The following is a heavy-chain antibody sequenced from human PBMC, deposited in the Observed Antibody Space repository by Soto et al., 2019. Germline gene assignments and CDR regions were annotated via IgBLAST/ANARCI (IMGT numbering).Heavy chain of an antibody. J-gene: IGHJ6*03. CDR2: ISGSGGST. D-gene: IGHD3-16*01. V-gene: IGHV3-23*01. Sequence: PGGSLRLSCAASGCTFSSYAMSWVRQAPGKGLEWVSAISGSGGSTYYADSVKGRFTISRDNSKNTLYLQMNSLRAEDTAVYYCAKDGVQSNYYYYYYMDVWGKGTTVTVSS. CDR3: AKDGVQSNYYYYYYMDV. CDR1: GCTFSSYA.